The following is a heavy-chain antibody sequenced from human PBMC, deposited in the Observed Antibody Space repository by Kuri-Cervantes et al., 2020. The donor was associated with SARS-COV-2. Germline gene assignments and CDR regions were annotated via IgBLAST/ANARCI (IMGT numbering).Heavy chain of an antibody. Sequence: SETRSLTCTVPGGSVSSGSYYGSWIRQPPGKGLEWIGYIYYRGRSNDYPSLKSRVTISVDTSKNQFSLKLSSVTATDTAFYFCSKVVYYYYYYFDVWGKGTTVTVSS. J-gene: IGHJ6*03. CDR3: SKVVYYYYYYFDV. CDR1: GGSVSSGSYY. V-gene: IGHV4-61*01. CDR2: IYYRGRS.